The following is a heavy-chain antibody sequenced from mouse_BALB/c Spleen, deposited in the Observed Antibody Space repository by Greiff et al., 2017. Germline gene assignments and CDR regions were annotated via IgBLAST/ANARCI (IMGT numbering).Heavy chain of an antibody. V-gene: IGHV5-6-3*01. D-gene: IGHD2-10*02. CDR1: GFTFSSYG. CDR3: AKDSYGNHPNYAMDY. CDR2: INSNGGST. Sequence: EVKLVESGGGLVQPGGSLKLSCAASGFTFSSYGMSWVRQTPDKRLELVATINSNGGSTYYPDSVKGRFTISRDNAKNTLYLQMSSLKTEDTAMYYCAKDSYGNHPNYAMDYWGQGTSVTVSS. J-gene: IGHJ4*01.